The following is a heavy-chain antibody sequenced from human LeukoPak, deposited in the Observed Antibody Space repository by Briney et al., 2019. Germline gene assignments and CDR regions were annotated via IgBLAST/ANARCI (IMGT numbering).Heavy chain of an antibody. CDR3: AREIVVVVATTRMDAFDM. CDR1: EFTFSNYA. CDR2: ISGSGGST. D-gene: IGHD2-15*01. Sequence: GGSLRLSCAASEFTFSNYAMNWVRQAPGKGLEWVSAISGSGGSTYYADSVKGRFTLSRDNAKNSLYLQMNSLRAEDTAVYYCAREIVVVVATTRMDAFDMWGQGTMVTVSS. J-gene: IGHJ3*02. V-gene: IGHV3-23*01.